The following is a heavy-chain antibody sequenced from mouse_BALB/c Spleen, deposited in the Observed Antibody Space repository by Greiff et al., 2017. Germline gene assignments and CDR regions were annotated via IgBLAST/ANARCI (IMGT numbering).Heavy chain of an antibody. CDR2: ILPGSGST. CDR3: ARVYYDYDGGYAMDY. D-gene: IGHD2-4*01. J-gene: IGHJ4*01. Sequence: VKLVESGAELMKPGASVKISCKATGYTFSSYWIEWVKQRPGHGLEWIGEILPGSGSTNYNEKFKGKATFTADTSSNTAYMQLSSLTSEDSAVYYCARVYYDYDGGYAMDYWGQGTSVTVSS. CDR1: GYTFSSYW. V-gene: IGHV1-9*01.